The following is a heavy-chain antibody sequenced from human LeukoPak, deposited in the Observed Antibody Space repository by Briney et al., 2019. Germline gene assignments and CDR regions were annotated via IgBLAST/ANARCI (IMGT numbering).Heavy chain of an antibody. D-gene: IGHD7-27*01. V-gene: IGHV5-51*01. CDR3: ARHPPGSEFDY. CDR1: GYSFTSYW. CDR2: IYPGDSDT. Sequence: GGSLRLSCAASGYSFTSYWIGWVRQMPGKGLEWMGIIYPGDSDTRYSPSFQGQVTISADKSISTAYLQWSSLKASDTAMYYCARHPPGSEFDYWGQGTLVTVSS. J-gene: IGHJ4*02.